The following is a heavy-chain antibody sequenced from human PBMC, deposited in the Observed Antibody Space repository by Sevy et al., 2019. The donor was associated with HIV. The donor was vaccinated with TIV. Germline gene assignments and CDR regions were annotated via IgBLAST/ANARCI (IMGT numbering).Heavy chain of an antibody. J-gene: IGHJ4*02. CDR1: GFTFSSYA. Sequence: GGSLRLSCAASGFTFSSYAMHWVRQAPGKGLEWVAVISYDGSNKYYADSVKGRFTISRDNSKNTLYLQMNSLRAEDTAVYYCARGGEASTYQLPSYWGQGTLVTVSS. V-gene: IGHV3-30-3*01. CDR2: ISYDGSNK. D-gene: IGHD2-2*01. CDR3: ARGGEASTYQLPSY.